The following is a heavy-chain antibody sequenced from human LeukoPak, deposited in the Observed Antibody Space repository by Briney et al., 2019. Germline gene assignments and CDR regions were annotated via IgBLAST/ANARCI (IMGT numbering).Heavy chain of an antibody. CDR2: ISRNGGTT. V-gene: IGHV3-64*01. D-gene: IGHD5-12*01. CDR3: AREALRGYSGYDPADYFDF. CDR1: GFTFSNYG. Sequence: PGRSLRLSCAASGFTFSNYGMHWVRQAPGKGLEYVSAISRNGGTTDYAKSVKGRFTISRDNSKNTLYLQMGSLRAEDMAVYYCAREALRGYSGYDPADYFDFWGQGTLVTVSS. J-gene: IGHJ4*02.